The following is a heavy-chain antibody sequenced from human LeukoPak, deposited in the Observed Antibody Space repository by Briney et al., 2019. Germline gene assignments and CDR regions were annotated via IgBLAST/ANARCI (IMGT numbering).Heavy chain of an antibody. CDR3: ARRAYYYDSSGYGTLIDY. V-gene: IGHV4-34*01. CDR2: INHSGST. CDR1: GGSFSGSY. Sequence: PSETLSLTCAVYGGSFSGSYWSWIRQPPRKGLEWIGEINHSGSTNYNPSLKSRVTISVDTSKNQFSLKLSSVTAADTAVYYCARRAYYYDSSGYGTLIDYWGQGTLVTVSS. D-gene: IGHD3-22*01. J-gene: IGHJ4*02.